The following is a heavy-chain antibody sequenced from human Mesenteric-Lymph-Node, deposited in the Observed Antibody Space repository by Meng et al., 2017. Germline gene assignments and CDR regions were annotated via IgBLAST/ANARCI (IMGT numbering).Heavy chain of an antibody. J-gene: IGHJ4*02. D-gene: IGHD5-12*01. Sequence: QVQLQESCPGRVKPSQTLFLILTVAGGSISSGDYYWSWIRQPPGKGLEWIGYIYYSGSTYYNPSLKSRVTISVDTSKNQFSLRLSSVTAADTAVYYCARDLGVATSIAGFVYWGQGTLVTVSS. V-gene: IGHV4-30-4*01. CDR3: ARDLGVATSIAGFVY. CDR1: GGSISSGDYY. CDR2: IYYSGST.